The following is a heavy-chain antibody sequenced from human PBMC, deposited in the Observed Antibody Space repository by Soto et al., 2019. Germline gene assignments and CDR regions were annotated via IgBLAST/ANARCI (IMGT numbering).Heavy chain of an antibody. J-gene: IGHJ5*02. D-gene: IGHD6-19*01. V-gene: IGHV3-21*04. CDR2: ISSSSSYI. Sequence: PGGSLRLSCAASGFTFSSYSMNWVRQAPGKGLEWVSSISSSSSYIYYADSVKGRFTISRDNSRNTLYLQMHSLRPDDTAVYYCAADRALAVADWFDPWGQGTLVTVSS. CDR1: GFTFSSYS. CDR3: AADRALAVADWFDP.